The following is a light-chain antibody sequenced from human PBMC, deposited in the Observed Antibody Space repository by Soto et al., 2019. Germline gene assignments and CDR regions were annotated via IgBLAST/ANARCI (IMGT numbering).Light chain of an antibody. V-gene: IGKV2-30*01. J-gene: IGKJ2*01. CDR2: KVS. CDR3: MQGILPYT. Sequence: VVLTQSPRSLPVTLGQPASISCRASRSLVDSDGNTYLIWFHQRPGQSPRRLINKVSDRDSGVTDRFSGSGSDTEFTLKISRVEANDVGVYYCMQGILPYTFGQGTRLEIK. CDR1: RSLVDSDGNTY.